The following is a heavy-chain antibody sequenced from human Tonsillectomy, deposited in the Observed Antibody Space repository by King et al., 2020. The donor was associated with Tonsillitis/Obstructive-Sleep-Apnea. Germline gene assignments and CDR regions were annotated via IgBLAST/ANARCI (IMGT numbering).Heavy chain of an antibody. J-gene: IGHJ4*02. D-gene: IGHD5-18*01. V-gene: IGHV3-74*01. CDR1: GFTFSSYW. CDR2: INTDGSTT. CDR3: ARSRGDRYGYWDY. Sequence: VQLVESGGGLVQPGGSLRLSCAASGFTFSSYWKHWVRQAPGKGLVWVSRINTDGSTTNYADSVKGRFTISRDNAKNTLYVQMNTLRADDTAVYYCARSRGDRYGYWDYWGQGSLVTVTS.